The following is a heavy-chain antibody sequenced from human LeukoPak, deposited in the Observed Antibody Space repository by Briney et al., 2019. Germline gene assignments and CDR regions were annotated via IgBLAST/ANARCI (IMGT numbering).Heavy chain of an antibody. D-gene: IGHD6-19*01. Sequence: SETLSLTCTVSGYSISSGYYWGWIRQAPGKGLEWIGSIYNSGSTYYNPSLKSRVTISIITSKNQFSLKLSSVTATDTALYYCARRIAVTGSFDYWGQGTLVTVSS. V-gene: IGHV4-38-2*02. J-gene: IGHJ4*02. CDR1: GYSISSGYY. CDR3: ARRIAVTGSFDY. CDR2: IYNSGST.